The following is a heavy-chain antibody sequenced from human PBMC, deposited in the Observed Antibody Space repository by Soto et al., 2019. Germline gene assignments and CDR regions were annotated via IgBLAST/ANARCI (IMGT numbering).Heavy chain of an antibody. J-gene: IGHJ4*02. CDR3: LSRAEPTRGGYYFDY. D-gene: IGHD1-26*01. V-gene: IGHV2-5*02. CDR2: IYWDDDK. Sequence: QITLKESGPTLVKPTQTLTLTCTFSGFSLTTSGVGVGWIRQPPGKALEWLALIYWDDDKRYSPSLKSRLTITRDASKNPVVLTMTKMDPVDTATYYCLSRAEPTRGGYYFDYWGQGTLVTVSS. CDR1: GFSLTTSGVG.